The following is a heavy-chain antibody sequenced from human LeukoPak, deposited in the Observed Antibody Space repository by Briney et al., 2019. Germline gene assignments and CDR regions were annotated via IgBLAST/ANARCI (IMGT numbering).Heavy chain of an antibody. CDR2: ISWNSGSI. J-gene: IGHJ4*02. CDR3: ARDPGYCGGDCYEYYFDY. Sequence: GRSLRLSCAASGFTFDDYAMHWVRQAPGKGQERVSGISWNSGSIGYADSVKGRFTISRDNAKTSLYPHMNSLRAEDTAVYYCARDPGYCGGDCYEYYFDYWGQGTLVTVSS. D-gene: IGHD2-21*01. CDR1: GFTFDDYA. V-gene: IGHV3-9*01.